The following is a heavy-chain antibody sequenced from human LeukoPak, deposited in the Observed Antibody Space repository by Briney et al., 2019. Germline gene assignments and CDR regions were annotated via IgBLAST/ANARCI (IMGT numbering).Heavy chain of an antibody. D-gene: IGHD3-10*01. CDR1: GYSFTSYW. J-gene: IGHJ3*02. Sequence: GESLKISCKGSGYSFTSYWIGWVRQMPGKGLEWMGIIYPGDSDTRYSPSFQGQVTISADKSISTAYLQWSSLKASDTAMYYCASTTEKFYYGSGSYFNAFGIWGQGTMVTVSS. CDR3: ASTTEKFYYGSGSYFNAFGI. CDR2: IYPGDSDT. V-gene: IGHV5-51*01.